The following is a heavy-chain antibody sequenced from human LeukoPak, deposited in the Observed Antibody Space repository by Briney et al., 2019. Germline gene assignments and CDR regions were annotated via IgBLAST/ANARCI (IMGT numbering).Heavy chain of an antibody. D-gene: IGHD2-21*01. CDR3: ARFPISSAFDI. V-gene: IGHV3-48*03. CDR2: INSNGRNI. J-gene: IGHJ3*02. Sequence: SGGSLRLSCAASGFSFSSYEMNWVRQAPGKGLEWISYINSNGRNIDYADSVRGRFTISRDNAKNSLFLQMNSLRAEDTAVYYCARFPISSAFDIWGQGTMVTVSS. CDR1: GFSFSSYE.